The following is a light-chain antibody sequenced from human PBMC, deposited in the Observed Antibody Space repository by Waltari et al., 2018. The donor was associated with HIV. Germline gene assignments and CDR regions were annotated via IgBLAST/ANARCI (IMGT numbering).Light chain of an antibody. CDR1: ENVQTD. V-gene: IGKV3-15*01. CDR3: QQYNVWPPAPT. CDR2: AAS. Sequence: EVVMTQSPNTLSVSPGERVTLSCRATENVQTDLAWYQQKPGQPPRLLIYAASTRATGAPVRFSGSGSGTEFTLTISSLQSEDFALYFCQQYNVWPPAPTFGGGTRVEMK. J-gene: IGKJ4*01.